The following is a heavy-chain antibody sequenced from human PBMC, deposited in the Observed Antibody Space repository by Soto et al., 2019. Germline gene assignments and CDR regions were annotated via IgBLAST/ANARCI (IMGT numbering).Heavy chain of an antibody. CDR3: ARYSPPKKTYDSNPGWFDP. Sequence: QVQLQESGPGQVKPSETLSLTWTVSGGSMNIYYWTWIRQPPGKGLEWIGYVRDTGSTNYNPSLKSRVTISIDPSRNQFSLSLSSVTAADTAVYFCARYSPPKKTYDSNPGWFDPWGQGTLVAVSS. CDR1: GGSMNIYY. CDR2: VRDTGST. V-gene: IGHV4-59*01. J-gene: IGHJ5*02. D-gene: IGHD3-22*01.